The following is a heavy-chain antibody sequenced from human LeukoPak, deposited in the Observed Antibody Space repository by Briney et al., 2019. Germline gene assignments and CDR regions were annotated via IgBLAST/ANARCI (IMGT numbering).Heavy chain of an antibody. CDR2: IFSGST. D-gene: IGHD1-26*01. J-gene: IGHJ4*02. Sequence: SETLSLTCIVSGDSISSSSYYWGWVRQPPGKGLEWIGSIFSGSTYYNPSLKSRVTISLNTSKNHLSLNLSSVTAADTAVYYCARQGERPGISAYWGQGTLVTVSS. CDR3: ARQGERPGISAY. V-gene: IGHV4-39*01. CDR1: GDSISSSSYY.